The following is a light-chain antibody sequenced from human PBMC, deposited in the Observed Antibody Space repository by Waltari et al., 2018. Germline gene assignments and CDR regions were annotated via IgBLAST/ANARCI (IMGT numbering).Light chain of an antibody. CDR3: LQDSHYPWT. CDR1: QDIRYD. V-gene: IGKV1-6*02. CDR2: LTY. J-gene: IGKJ1*01. Sequence: AVQLTQSPSSLSASVGDRVTITCRSSQDIRYDLSWYQHKPGSAPKLLIYLTYSLQSGVPPRFSGSGSGTEFTLTISSLQPEDYATYYCLQDSHYPWTFG.